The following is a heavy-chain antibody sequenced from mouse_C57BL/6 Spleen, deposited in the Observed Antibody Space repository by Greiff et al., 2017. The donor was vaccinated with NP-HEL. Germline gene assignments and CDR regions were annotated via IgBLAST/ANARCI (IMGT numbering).Heavy chain of an antibody. CDR3: ARPYYDYGYWYFDV. CDR1: GYAFSSSW. CDR2: IYPGDGDT. D-gene: IGHD2-4*01. J-gene: IGHJ1*03. V-gene: IGHV1-82*01. Sequence: VQGVESGPELVKPGASVKISCKASGYAFSSSWMNWVKQRPGKGLEWIGRIYPGDGDTNYNGKFKGKATLTADKSSSTAYMQLSSLTSEDSAVYFCARPYYDYGYWYFDVWGTGTTVTVSS.